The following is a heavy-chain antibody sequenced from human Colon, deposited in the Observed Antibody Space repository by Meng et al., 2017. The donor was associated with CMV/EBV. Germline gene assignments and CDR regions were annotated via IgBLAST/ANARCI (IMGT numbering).Heavy chain of an antibody. CDR1: GFTFSSYA. J-gene: IGHJ4*02. CDR2: ISYDGSNK. V-gene: IGHV3-30-3*01. D-gene: IGHD1-26*01. Sequence: GESLKISCAASGFTFSSYAMHWVRQAPGKGLEWVTVISYDGSNKYYADSVKGRFTISRDNSKNTLYLQMNSLRAEDTAVYYCARGLQLGAAIDYCGQGTLVTVSS. CDR3: ARGLQLGAAIDY.